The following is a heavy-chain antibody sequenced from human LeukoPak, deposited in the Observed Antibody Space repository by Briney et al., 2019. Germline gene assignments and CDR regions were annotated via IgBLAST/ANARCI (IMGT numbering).Heavy chain of an antibody. CDR2: IYFSGNT. J-gene: IGHJ3*02. Sequence: SETLSLTCTVSGGSIISSSYYWGWIRQPPGKGLEWIGSIYFSGNTYYNPSLKSRVTISVDTSKNQFSLKLSSVTAADTAVYYCARGRYSGSWFEGGDAFDIWGQGTMVTVSS. V-gene: IGHV4-39*07. CDR1: GGSIISSSYY. D-gene: IGHD6-13*01. CDR3: ARGRYSGSWFEGGDAFDI.